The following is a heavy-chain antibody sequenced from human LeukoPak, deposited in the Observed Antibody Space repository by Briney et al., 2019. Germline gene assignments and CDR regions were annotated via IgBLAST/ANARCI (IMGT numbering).Heavy chain of an antibody. J-gene: IGHJ4*02. V-gene: IGHV4-34*01. D-gene: IGHD6-13*01. CDR3: ARGRGQQLVY. CDR2: INHSGST. CDR1: GFTFSSYN. Sequence: GSLRLSCAASGFTFSSYNMNWVRQAPGKGLEWIGEINHSGSTNYNPSLKSRVTISVDTSKNQFSLKLSSVTAADTAVYYCARGRGQQLVYWGQGTLVTVSS.